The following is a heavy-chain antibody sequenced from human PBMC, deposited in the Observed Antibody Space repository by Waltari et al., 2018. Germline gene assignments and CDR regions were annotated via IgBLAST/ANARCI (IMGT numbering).Heavy chain of an antibody. CDR1: GGSISSSSYY. CDR3: ARQGIAVAGFHFDY. Sequence: QLQLQESGPGLVKPSETLSLTCTVSGGSISSSSYYWGWIRQPPGKGLEWIGSIYYSGRTYYNPSLKSRVTISVDTSKNQFSLKLSSVTAADTAVYYCARQGIAVAGFHFDYWGQGTLVTVSS. V-gene: IGHV4-39*01. J-gene: IGHJ4*02. D-gene: IGHD6-19*01. CDR2: IYYSGRT.